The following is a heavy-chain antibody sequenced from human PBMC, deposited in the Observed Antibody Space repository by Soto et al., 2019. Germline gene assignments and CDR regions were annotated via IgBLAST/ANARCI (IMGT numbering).Heavy chain of an antibody. Sequence: QVQLQESGPGLVKPSETLSLTCTVSGGSISSYYWSWIRQPPGKGLEWIGYIYYSGSTNYNPSLKSRVTISVDTSKNQLSLKLSSVTAADTAVYYCARKYCSGGSCYSWVFDPWGQGTLVTVSS. J-gene: IGHJ5*02. D-gene: IGHD2-15*01. CDR2: IYYSGST. CDR3: ARKYCSGGSCYSWVFDP. CDR1: GGSISSYY. V-gene: IGHV4-59*01.